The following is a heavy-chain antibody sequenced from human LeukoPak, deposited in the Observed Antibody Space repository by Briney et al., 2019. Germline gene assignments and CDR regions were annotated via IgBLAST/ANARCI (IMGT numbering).Heavy chain of an antibody. Sequence: GASVKVSCKASGGTFTSYTISWVRQAPGQGLEWMGRIIPILGIANYAQKFQGRVTITADKSTSTAYMELSSLRSEDTALYYCASRDTAIAKAADYWGQGTLVTVSS. D-gene: IGHD5-18*01. J-gene: IGHJ4*02. CDR2: IIPILGIA. CDR3: ASRDTAIAKAADY. V-gene: IGHV1-69*02. CDR1: GGTFTSYT.